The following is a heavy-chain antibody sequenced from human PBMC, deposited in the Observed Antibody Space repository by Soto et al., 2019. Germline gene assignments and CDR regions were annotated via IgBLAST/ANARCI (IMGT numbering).Heavy chain of an antibody. CDR1: GGTVSSYT. CDR2: IIPLFGST. J-gene: IGHJ5*02. V-gene: IGHV1-69*01. CDR3: AREGARTSCSGDTYQELYNYFDP. D-gene: IGHD2-15*01. Sequence: QVQLVQSGAEVKRPGSSVKVSCKAFGGTVSSYTINWVRQAPGKGLEWMGGIIPLFGSTNYAENFQGRVTISADEPTNTAYMALSGLRFEDTAVYYCAREGARTSCSGDTYQELYNYFDPWGQGTLVTVSS.